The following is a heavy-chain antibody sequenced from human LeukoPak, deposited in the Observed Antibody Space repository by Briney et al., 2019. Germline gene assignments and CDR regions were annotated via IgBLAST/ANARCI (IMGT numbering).Heavy chain of an antibody. CDR1: GYTFTGYY. Sequence: ASVKVPCKASGYTFTGYYMHWVRQAPGQGLEWMGWINPNSGGTNYAQKFQGRVTMTRDTSISTAYMELSRLRSDDTAVYYCAREDGYNGFFDYWGQGTLVTVSS. CDR2: INPNSGGT. V-gene: IGHV1-2*02. CDR3: AREDGYNGFFDY. D-gene: IGHD5-24*01. J-gene: IGHJ4*02.